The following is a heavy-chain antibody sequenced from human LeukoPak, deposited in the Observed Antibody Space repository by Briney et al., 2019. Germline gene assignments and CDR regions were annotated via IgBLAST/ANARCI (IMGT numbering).Heavy chain of an antibody. V-gene: IGHV4-38-2*02. J-gene: IGHJ4*02. D-gene: IGHD3-22*01. CDR1: GYSISTGYF. CDR2: IYHRGTT. CDR3: ARDGAVSGYSFDY. Sequence: SETLSLTCTVSGYSISTGYFWGWIRQPPGKGLEWIGNIYHRGTTYYNPSLMTRVNISVDTSKNQFSLKLTSVTAADTAVYYCARDGAVSGYSFDYWGQGTLVTVSS.